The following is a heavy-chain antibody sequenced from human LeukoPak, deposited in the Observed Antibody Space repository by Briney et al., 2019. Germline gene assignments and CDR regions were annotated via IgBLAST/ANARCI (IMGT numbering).Heavy chain of an antibody. CDR1: GFTFSSYA. CDR2: ISGSGGST. D-gene: IGHD1-26*01. Sequence: GGSLRLSCAASGFTFSSYAMSWVRQAPGKGLEWVSAISGSGGSTYYADSVKGRFTISRGNSKNTLYLQMNSLRAEDTAVYYCAKGRDIVGATNFDYWGQGTLVTVSS. J-gene: IGHJ4*02. V-gene: IGHV3-23*01. CDR3: AKGRDIVGATNFDY.